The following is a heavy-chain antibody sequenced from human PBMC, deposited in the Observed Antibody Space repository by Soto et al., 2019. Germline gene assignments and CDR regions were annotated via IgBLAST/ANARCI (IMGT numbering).Heavy chain of an antibody. D-gene: IGHD3-22*01. CDR1: GFSFISSS. CDR3: ARDVGNYDSSGYFDY. Sequence: GGSLRLSCEASGFSFISSSMNWLRQAPGKGLEWISYISYTTSRKYYAASVKGRFTISRDNAKNSLYLQMDSLRVEDTAVYYCARDVGNYDSSGYFDYWGQGTQVTVSS. V-gene: IGHV3-48*01. CDR2: ISYTTSRK. J-gene: IGHJ4*02.